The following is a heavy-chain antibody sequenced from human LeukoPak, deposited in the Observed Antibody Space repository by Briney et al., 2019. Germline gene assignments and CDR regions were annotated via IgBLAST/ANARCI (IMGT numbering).Heavy chain of an antibody. CDR1: GFTFSSYG. Sequence: PGGSLRLSCAASGFTFSSYGMHWVRQAPGKGLEWVAVIWYDGSNKYYADSVKGRFTISRDNSKNTLYLQMNSLRAEDTAVYYCARATTSGWSPRGYFDLWGRGTLVTVSS. J-gene: IGHJ2*01. D-gene: IGHD6-19*01. CDR2: IWYDGSNK. V-gene: IGHV3-33*01. CDR3: ARATTSGWSPRGYFDL.